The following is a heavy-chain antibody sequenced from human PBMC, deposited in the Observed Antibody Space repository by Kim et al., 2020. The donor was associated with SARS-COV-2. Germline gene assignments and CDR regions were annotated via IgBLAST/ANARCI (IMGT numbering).Heavy chain of an antibody. V-gene: IGHV4-59*01. D-gene: IGHD4-4*01. CDR2: IHYNGST. J-gene: IGHJ4*02. CDR3: AREYSSFEF. CDR1: GVSISIYY. Sequence: SETLSLTCTVSGVSISIYYWSWLRQPPGKGLEWIGFIHYNGSTAYYPSLKGRVSISVDTSKNQISLTLTSVTTADTAVYYCAREYSSFEFWGPGSLGTVS.